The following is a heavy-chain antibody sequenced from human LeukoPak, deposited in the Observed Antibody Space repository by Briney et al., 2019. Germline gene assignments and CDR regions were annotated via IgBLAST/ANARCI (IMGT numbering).Heavy chain of an antibody. CDR3: ARDETKRGYSYGTSPFDY. CDR2: ISYDGSNK. Sequence: GGSLRLSCAASGFTLSTYAMHWVRQAPGKGLEWVALISYDGSNKYYADSVKGRFTISRDNSKNTLYLQMNSLTAEDTAVYFCARDETKRGYSYGTSPFDYWGQGTLVTVSS. J-gene: IGHJ4*02. D-gene: IGHD5-18*01. V-gene: IGHV3-30*04. CDR1: GFTLSTYA.